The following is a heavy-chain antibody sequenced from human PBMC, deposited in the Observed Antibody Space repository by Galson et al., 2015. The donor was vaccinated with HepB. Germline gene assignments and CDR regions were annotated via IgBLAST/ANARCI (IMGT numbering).Heavy chain of an antibody. CDR1: GYTFTNYW. CDR2: IYPGDSDT. Sequence: QSGVEVKKPGESLKISCKGSGYTFTNYWIGWVRQMPGKGLEWMGIIYPGDSDTRYSPSFQGQVTISADKSISTAYLPWSSLKASDTAMYYCTRQSGYSTYDVTYYFDYWGQGTLVTVSS. CDR3: TRQSGYSTYDVTYYFDY. V-gene: IGHV5-51*03. D-gene: IGHD5-12*01. J-gene: IGHJ4*02.